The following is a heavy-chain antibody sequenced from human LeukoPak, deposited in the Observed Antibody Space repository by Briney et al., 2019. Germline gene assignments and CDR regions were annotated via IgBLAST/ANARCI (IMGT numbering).Heavy chain of an antibody. CDR3: ARDRGIVGGIMGFDP. D-gene: IGHD1-26*01. Sequence: PSETLSLTCTVSGGSISSYYWSWIRQPPGKGLEWIGYIYYSGSTNYNPSLKSRVTISGDTSKNQISLRLSSVTAEDTAVYYCARDRGIVGGIMGFDPWGQGTQVTVSS. V-gene: IGHV4-59*12. J-gene: IGHJ5*02. CDR1: GGSISSYY. CDR2: IYYSGST.